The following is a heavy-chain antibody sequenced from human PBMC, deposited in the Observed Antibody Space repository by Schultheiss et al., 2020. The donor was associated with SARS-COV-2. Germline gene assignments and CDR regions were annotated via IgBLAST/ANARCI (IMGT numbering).Heavy chain of an antibody. Sequence: GESLKISCKGSGYSFTSYWIGWVRQMPGKGLEWMGIIYPGDSDTRYSPSFQGQVTISADKCISTAYLQWISLKASDTAMYYCARYGDPFEIDPLLLSHYGMDVWGQGTTVTVSS. CDR1: GYSFTSYW. V-gene: IGHV5-51*01. D-gene: IGHD2-15*01. CDR2: IYPGDSDT. CDR3: ARYGDPFEIDPLLLSHYGMDV. J-gene: IGHJ6*02.